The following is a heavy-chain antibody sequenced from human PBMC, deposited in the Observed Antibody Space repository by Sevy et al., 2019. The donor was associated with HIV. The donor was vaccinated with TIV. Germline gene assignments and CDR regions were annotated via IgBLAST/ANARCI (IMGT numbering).Heavy chain of an antibody. D-gene: IGHD3-10*01. V-gene: IGHV3-21*06. CDR1: GFTFNSYF. Sequence: GGSLRLSCAASGFTFNSYFMNWVRQTPGKGLEWVSSISSASSYIFYAASVKGRFTISRDNAHNSLYLEMNGLRAEDMAIYYCARGDYCGSLYYFDHWSQGILVTVSS. CDR2: ISSASSYI. CDR3: ARGDYCGSLYYFDH. J-gene: IGHJ4*02.